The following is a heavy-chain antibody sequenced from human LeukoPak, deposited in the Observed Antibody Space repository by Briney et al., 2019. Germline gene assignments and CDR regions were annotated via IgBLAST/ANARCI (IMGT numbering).Heavy chain of an antibody. J-gene: IGHJ3*02. Sequence: PSETLSLTCTVSGGSISSSSYYWGWIRQPPGKGLVWIGSICYSGSTYYNPALKSRVTISVDTSKNQFSLKLSSVTAADTAVYYCARGAVGAGFDAFDIWGQGTMVTVSS. D-gene: IGHD1-26*01. CDR3: ARGAVGAGFDAFDI. CDR1: GGSISSSSYY. CDR2: ICYSGST. V-gene: IGHV4-39*01.